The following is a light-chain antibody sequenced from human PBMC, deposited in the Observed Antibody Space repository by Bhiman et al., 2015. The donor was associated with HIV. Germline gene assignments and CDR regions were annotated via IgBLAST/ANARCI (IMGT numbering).Light chain of an antibody. V-gene: IGLV2-23*02. Sequence: QSALTQPASVSGSPGQSITISCTGTSSDVGAYNLVSWYQQHPGKAPKVMIYDVSKRPSGVSNRFSGSKSGNTASLTISGLQAEDEADYYCCSYAGSSTVVFGTGTKVTVL. J-gene: IGLJ1*01. CDR1: SSDVGAYNL. CDR2: DVS. CDR3: CSYAGSSTVV.